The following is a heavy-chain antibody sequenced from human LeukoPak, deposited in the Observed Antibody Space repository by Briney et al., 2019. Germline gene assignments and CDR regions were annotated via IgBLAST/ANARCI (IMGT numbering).Heavy chain of an antibody. D-gene: IGHD6-13*01. CDR2: IYHSGST. Sequence: SETLSLTCAVSGYSISSGYYWGWIRQPPGKGLEWIGSIYHSGSTYYNPSLKSRVTISVDTSKNQFSLKLSSVTAADTAVYYCARGSHSSSVSEYWGQGTLVAVSS. CDR3: ARGSHSSSVSEY. CDR1: GYSISSGYY. J-gene: IGHJ4*02. V-gene: IGHV4-38-2*01.